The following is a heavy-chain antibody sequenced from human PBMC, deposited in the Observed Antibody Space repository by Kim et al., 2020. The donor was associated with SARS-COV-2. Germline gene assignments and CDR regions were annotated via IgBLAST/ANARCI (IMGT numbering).Heavy chain of an antibody. J-gene: IGHJ4*02. V-gene: IGHV1-3*01. CDR3: ARAASRYMGYVNY. CDR2: INADNGNT. D-gene: IGHD1-20*01. Sequence: ASVKVSCKASGYTFTSYDMHWVRQAPGQRLEWMGWINADNGNTRYSQKFQGRVTMTRDTSTSTAYMELSSLRSEDTAVYYCARAASRYMGYVNYWALAPL. CDR1: GYTFTSYD.